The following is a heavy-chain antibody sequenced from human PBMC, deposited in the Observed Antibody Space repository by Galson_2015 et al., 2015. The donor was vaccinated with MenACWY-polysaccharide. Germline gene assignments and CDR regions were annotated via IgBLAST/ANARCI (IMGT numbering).Heavy chain of an antibody. CDR2: MSHSGTS. D-gene: IGHD4-17*01. J-gene: IGHJ5*02. CDR1: GAPINSGGHY. Sequence: TLSLTCTVSGAPINSGGHYWTWVRQHPGKGLEGIGYMSHSGTSNYNPPLKSRAVISVDTSKNQFSLSLTSLTAADTAVYYCARIPSTVTSFGLFDPWGHGTLVTVTS. CDR3: ARIPSTVTSFGLFDP. V-gene: IGHV4-31*03.